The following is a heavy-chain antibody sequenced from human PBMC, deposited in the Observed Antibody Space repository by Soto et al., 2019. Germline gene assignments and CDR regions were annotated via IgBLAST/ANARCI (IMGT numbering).Heavy chain of an antibody. CDR2: INPNSGGT. D-gene: IGHD6-13*01. CDR3: ARDESAAGTSRGAFDI. CDR1: GGTFSSYA. J-gene: IGHJ3*02. V-gene: IGHV1-2*04. Sequence: ASVKVSCKASGGTFSSYAISWVRQAPGQGLEWMGWINPNSGGTNYAQKFQGWVTITRDTSISTAYMELSRLRSDDTAVYYCARDESAAGTSRGAFDIWGQGTMVTVSS.